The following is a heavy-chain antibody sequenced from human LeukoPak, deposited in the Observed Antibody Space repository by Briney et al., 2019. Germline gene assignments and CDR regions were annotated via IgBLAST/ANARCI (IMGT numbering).Heavy chain of an antibody. CDR3: ARGGYTYGHDYYYYYYMDV. J-gene: IGHJ6*03. CDR1: GYNFTKYW. CDR2: IFPDDSDT. V-gene: IGHV5-51*01. Sequence: GESLKISCKGSGYNFTKYWIGWVRQMPGKGLEWMGIIFPDDSDTTYSPSFQGQVTISADKSISTAYLQWSSLKASDTAMYYCARGGYTYGHDYYYYYYMDVWGKGTTVTISS. D-gene: IGHD5-18*01.